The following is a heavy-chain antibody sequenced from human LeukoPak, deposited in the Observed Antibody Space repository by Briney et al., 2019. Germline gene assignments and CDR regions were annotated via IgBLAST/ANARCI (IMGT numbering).Heavy chain of an antibody. J-gene: IGHJ6*03. D-gene: IGHD3-16*01. CDR3: ARVLRSHYYYYMDV. Sequence: SETLSLTCAVNGGSFSGYYWSWIRQPPGKGLEWIGEINHSGSTNYNPSLKSRVTISVDTSKNQFSLKLSSVTAADTAVYYCARVLRSHYYYYMDVWGKGTTVTVSS. V-gene: IGHV4-34*01. CDR1: GGSFSGYY. CDR2: INHSGST.